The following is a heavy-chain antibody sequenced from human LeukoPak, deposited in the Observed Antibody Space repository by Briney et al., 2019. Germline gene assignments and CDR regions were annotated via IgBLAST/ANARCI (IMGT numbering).Heavy chain of an antibody. V-gene: IGHV3-23*01. CDR3: AKGRSGWFRNGMNV. D-gene: IGHD6-19*01. J-gene: IGHJ6*02. CDR2: VSGSGGDT. Sequence: GGSLRLSCAASGFNFNVYAMHWVRQAPGKGLEWVSGVSGSGGDTSYADSVKGRFTISRDNSRTTLSLQMNSLRADDAAVYYCAKGRSGWFRNGMNVWGQGITVTVSS. CDR1: GFNFNVYA.